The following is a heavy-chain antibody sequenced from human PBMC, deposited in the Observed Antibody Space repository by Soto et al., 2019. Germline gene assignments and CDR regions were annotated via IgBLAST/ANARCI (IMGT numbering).Heavy chain of an antibody. J-gene: IGHJ6*02. D-gene: IGHD6-19*01. CDR3: ARVTMGSRGSDHFGVDV. CDR2: ISHTGTT. CDR1: GFPISSPYS. Sequence: PSETLSLTCLVSGFPISSPYSWGWIRQPPGKGLEWSGSISHTGTTSYSPSLTSRVSISVDTSKNQVSLKLTSLTAAATPVYFCARVTMGSRGSDHFGVDVWGQGNTVTVSS. V-gene: IGHV4-38-2*02.